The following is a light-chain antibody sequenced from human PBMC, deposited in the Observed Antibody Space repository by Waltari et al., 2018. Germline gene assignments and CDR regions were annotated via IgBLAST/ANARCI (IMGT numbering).Light chain of an antibody. V-gene: IGKV1-39*01. CDR2: AAS. J-gene: IGKJ2*01. CDR1: QSISSY. Sequence: DIQMTQSPSSLSASVGDRVTITCRASQSISSYLNWYQQKPGKAPKLLIYAASSLQSGVPSRVRGSGSGTDFTLTISSLQPEDFATYYCQQSYSTPSTFGQGTKLEIK. CDR3: QQSYSTPST.